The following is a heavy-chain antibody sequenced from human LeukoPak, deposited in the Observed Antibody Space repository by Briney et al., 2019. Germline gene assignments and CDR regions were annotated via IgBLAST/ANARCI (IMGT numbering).Heavy chain of an antibody. V-gene: IGHV3-30*02. CDR2: IRYDGSNK. D-gene: IGHD2-2*01. J-gene: IGHJ4*02. Sequence: GGSLRLSCAASGFTFSSYGMHWVRQAPGKGLEWVAFIRYDGSNKYYADSVKGRFTISRDNSKNTLYLQMNSLRAEDTAVYYCAPEGYCSSTSCWEYWGQGTLVTVSS. CDR1: GFTFSSYG. CDR3: APEGYCSSTSCWEY.